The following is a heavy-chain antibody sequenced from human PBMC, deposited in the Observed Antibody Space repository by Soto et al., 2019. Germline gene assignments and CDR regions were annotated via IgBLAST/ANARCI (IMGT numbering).Heavy chain of an antibody. CDR1: GFSLSTSGVG. CDR3: ARAGTTMVRGVISGWFDL. D-gene: IGHD3-10*01. V-gene: IGHV4-61*08. Sequence: SGPTLVNPTQTLTLTCTFSGFSLSTSGVGVGWIRQPPGKGLEWIGYIYYSGSTNYNPSLKSRATISVDTSKNQFSLKLSSVTAADTAVYYCARAGTTMVRGVISGWFDLWGQGTLVTVSS. J-gene: IGHJ5*02. CDR2: IYYSGST.